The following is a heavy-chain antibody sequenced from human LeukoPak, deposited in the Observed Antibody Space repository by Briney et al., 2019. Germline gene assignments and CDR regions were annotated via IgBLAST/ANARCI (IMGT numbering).Heavy chain of an antibody. Sequence: ASVKVSCKASGYTFTTYALNWVRQAPGQGLEWMGWINTDTGNPTYAQGFIGRLVFSLDTSVSTAYLQISSLKADDTAVYYCARGHGPYWGTYYFDYWGQGTLVTVSS. D-gene: IGHD1-14*01. V-gene: IGHV7-4-1*02. CDR1: GYTFTTYA. J-gene: IGHJ4*02. CDR2: INTDTGNP. CDR3: ARGHGPYWGTYYFDY.